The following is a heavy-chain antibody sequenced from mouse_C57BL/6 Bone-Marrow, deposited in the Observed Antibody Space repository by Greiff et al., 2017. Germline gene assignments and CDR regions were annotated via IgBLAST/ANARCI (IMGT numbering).Heavy chain of an antibody. CDR2: SRNKANDYTT. Sequence: EVHLVESGGGLVQSGRSLRLSCATSGFTFSDFYMEWVRQAPGKGLEWIAASRNKANDYTTEYSASVKGRFIVSRDTSQSILYLQMNALRAEDTAIYYCARDHYYYAMDYWGQGTSVTVSS. CDR3: ARDHYYYAMDY. CDR1: GFTFSDFY. V-gene: IGHV7-1*01. J-gene: IGHJ4*01.